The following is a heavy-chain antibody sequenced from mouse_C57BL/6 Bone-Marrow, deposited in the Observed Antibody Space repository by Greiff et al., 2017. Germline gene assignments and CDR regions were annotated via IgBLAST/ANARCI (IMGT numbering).Heavy chain of an antibody. CDR3: TLYLLFDC. CDR1: GFNIKDDY. CDR2: IDPENGDT. J-gene: IGHJ2*01. V-gene: IGHV14-4*01. Sequence: EVKLMESGAELVRPGASVKLSCTASGFNIKDDYMHWVKQRPEQGLEWIGWIDPENGDTEYASKFQGKATITADTSSNTAYLQLSSLTSEDTAVYYCTLYLLFDCWGQGTTLTVSS. D-gene: IGHD1-1*01.